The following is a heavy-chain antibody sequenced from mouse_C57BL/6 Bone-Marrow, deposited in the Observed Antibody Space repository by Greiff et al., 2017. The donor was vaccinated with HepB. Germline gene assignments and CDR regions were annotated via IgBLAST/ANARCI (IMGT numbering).Heavy chain of an antibody. CDR3: ARHRGWYFDV. D-gene: IGHD3-3*01. CDR1: GFTFSDYY. V-gene: IGHV5-12*01. CDR2: ISNGGGST. J-gene: IGHJ1*03. Sequence: DVMLVESGGGLVQPGGSLKLSCAASGFTFSDYYMYWVRQTPEKRLEWVAYISNGGGSTYYPDTVKGRFTISRDNAKNTLYLQMSRLKSEDTAMYYCARHRGWYFDVWGTGTTVTVSS.